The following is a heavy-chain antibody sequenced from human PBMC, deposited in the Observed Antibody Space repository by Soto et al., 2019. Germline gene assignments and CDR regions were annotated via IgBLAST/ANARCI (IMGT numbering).Heavy chain of an antibody. CDR2: IYYSGST. V-gene: IGHV4-59*12. D-gene: IGHD3-9*01. CDR3: ARLEGSDILTGYWPSFDY. Sequence: SETLSLTCTVYGGSIRSYYWSWIRQPPGEGLEWIGNIYYSGSTNYNPSRKSRVTISADKSISTAYLQWSSLKASDTAMCYCARLEGSDILTGYWPSFDYWGQGTLVTVYS. J-gene: IGHJ4*02. CDR1: GGSIRSYY.